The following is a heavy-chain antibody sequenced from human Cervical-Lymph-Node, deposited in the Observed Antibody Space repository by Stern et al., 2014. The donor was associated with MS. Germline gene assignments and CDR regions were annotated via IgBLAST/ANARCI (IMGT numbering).Heavy chain of an antibody. J-gene: IGHJ4*02. V-gene: IGHV3-30-3*01. CDR1: GFTFSTYA. CDR2: VSYDGTQR. CDR3: ARGGRGVGLEY. D-gene: IGHD3-10*01. Sequence: VQLLESGGGVVQPGRSLSLSCVASGFTFSTYAMHWVRQAPGQGLGRVAFVSYDGTQRNSTDSVKARFTISRDNSKNTLYLHMNSLRDEDTAVYFCARGGRGVGLEYWGQGALVTVSS.